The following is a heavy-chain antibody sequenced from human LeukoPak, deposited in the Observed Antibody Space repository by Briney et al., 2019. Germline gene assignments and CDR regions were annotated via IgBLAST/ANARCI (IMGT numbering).Heavy chain of an antibody. D-gene: IGHD6-13*01. CDR1: GGSFSGYY. J-gene: IGHJ6*03. CDR2: INHSGST. CDR3: ARVVSSSWNPNYYYYYMDV. V-gene: IGHV4-34*01. Sequence: SETLSLTCAVYGGSFSGYYWSWIRQPPGKGLEWIGEINHSGSTNYNPSLKSRVTISVDTSKNQFSLKLSSVTAADTAVYYCARVVSSSWNPNYYYYYMDVWGKGTTVTVSS.